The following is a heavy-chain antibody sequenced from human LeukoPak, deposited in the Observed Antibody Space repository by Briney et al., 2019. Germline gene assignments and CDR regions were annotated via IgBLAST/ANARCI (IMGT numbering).Heavy chain of an antibody. V-gene: IGHV3-33*06. D-gene: IGHD4-11*01. J-gene: IGHJ6*03. CDR2: IWYDGTNK. CDR1: GFTFSSYG. CDR3: AKEGAVATFPHYYYMDV. Sequence: GGSLRLSCAASGFTFSSYGMHWVRQAPGKGLEWVAVIWYDGTNKYYADSVKGRFTISRDNSKNTLYLQMNSLRAEDTAVYYCAKEGAVATFPHYYYMDVWGKGTTVTVSS.